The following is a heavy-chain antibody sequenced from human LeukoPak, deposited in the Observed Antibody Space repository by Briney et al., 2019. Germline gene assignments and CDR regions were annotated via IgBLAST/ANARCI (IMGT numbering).Heavy chain of an antibody. CDR1: GYTFTSYY. D-gene: IGHD2-2*01. J-gene: IGHJ1*01. Sequence: ASVKVSCKASGYTFTSYYMHWVRQAPGQGLEWMGLINPSGGSTSYAQKFQGRVTMTRDTSTSTVYMELSSLRSEDTAVYYCATSLEGYCSSTSCYRFRHWGQGTLVTVSS. CDR2: INPSGGST. CDR3: ATSLEGYCSSTSCYRFRH. V-gene: IGHV1-46*01.